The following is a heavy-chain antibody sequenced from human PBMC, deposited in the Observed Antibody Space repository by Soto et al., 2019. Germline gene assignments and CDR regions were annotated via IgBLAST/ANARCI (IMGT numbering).Heavy chain of an antibody. CDR1: GFPFSSYS. V-gene: IGHV3-21*01. Sequence: GGSLRLSCAASGFPFSSYSMNWVRQAPGKGLEWVSSISSSSSYIYYADSVKGRFTISRDNAKNSLYLQMNSLRAEDTAVYYCALVVASMRNGYWGQGTLVTVSS. J-gene: IGHJ4*02. D-gene: IGHD2-15*01. CDR2: ISSSSSYI. CDR3: ALVVASMRNGY.